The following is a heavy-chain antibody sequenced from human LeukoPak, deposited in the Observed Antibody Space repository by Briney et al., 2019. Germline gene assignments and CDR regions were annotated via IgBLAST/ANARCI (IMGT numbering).Heavy chain of an antibody. CDR3: ARISYYGSGKWFDH. J-gene: IGHJ5*02. V-gene: IGHV1-2*02. CDR2: INPNSGGT. CDR1: GYTFTCYY. D-gene: IGHD3-10*01. Sequence: ASVKVSCKASGYTFTCYYMHWVRQAPGQGREGMGWINPNSGGTNYAQKFQGRVTMTRDTSISTAYMELSRLRSDDTAVYYCARISYYGSGKWFDHWGQGTLVTVSS.